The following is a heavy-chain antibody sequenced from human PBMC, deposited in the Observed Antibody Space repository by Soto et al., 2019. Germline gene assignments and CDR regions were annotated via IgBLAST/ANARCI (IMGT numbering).Heavy chain of an antibody. J-gene: IGHJ6*02. Sequence: EVQLVESGGGLVEPGGSLRLSCAASDFTFSNARVNWVRQAPGKGLEWVGRIEKKSSGGTTYYVAPVKGRFTISRDDSKYTLFLQMNSLKIEDTAVYYCTTGSVLTTYYGMDVWGQGTTVTVSS. CDR2: IEKKSSGGTT. V-gene: IGHV3-15*07. CDR1: DFTFSNAR. D-gene: IGHD1-1*01. CDR3: TTGSVLTTYYGMDV.